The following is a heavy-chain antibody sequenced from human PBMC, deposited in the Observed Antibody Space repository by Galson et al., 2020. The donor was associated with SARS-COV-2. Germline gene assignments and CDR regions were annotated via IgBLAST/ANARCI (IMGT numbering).Heavy chain of an antibody. CDR2: IWYNGRNK. CDR3: AREGGSGIVAAPMEY. Sequence: PGGSLRLSCAASGFTFSDCAMHWVRQAPGKGLEWVAVIWYNGRNKYYADSAKGRFTISRDNSKNTLYLQMNSLRAEDTAVYYCAREGGSGIVAAPMEYWGQGTLVTVSS. D-gene: IGHD2-2*01. V-gene: IGHV3-33*01. CDR1: GFTFSDCA. J-gene: IGHJ4*02.